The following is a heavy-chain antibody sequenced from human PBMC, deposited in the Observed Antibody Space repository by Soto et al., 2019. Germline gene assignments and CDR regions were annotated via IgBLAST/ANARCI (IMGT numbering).Heavy chain of an antibody. J-gene: IGHJ6*02. Sequence: ITLKESGPTLVKPTQTLTLTCTFSGFSLNTGGVGVGWVRQPRGKAMEWLALIYWDDDERYRPSLRSRLNIPKETINNPVVLNMTNMEPEETAPYYLFRNWRYYGCDYYYGMDAWGQGTTVTVSS. CDR1: GFSLNTGGVG. V-gene: IGHV2-5*02. D-gene: IGHD3-10*01. CDR3: FRNWRYYGCDYYYGMDA. CDR2: IYWDDDE.